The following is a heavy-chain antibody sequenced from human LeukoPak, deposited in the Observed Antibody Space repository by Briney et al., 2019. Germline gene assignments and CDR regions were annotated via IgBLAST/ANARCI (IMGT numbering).Heavy chain of an antibody. CDR2: IYYSGST. V-gene: IGHV4-59*01. J-gene: IGHJ4*02. D-gene: IGHD3-22*01. Sequence: SETLSLTCTVSGGSISSYYWSWIRQPPGKGLEWIGYIYYSGSTNYNPSLKSRVTISVDTSKNQFSLKLGSVTAADTAVYYCAEGDYYDSSGYFVWGQGTLVTVSS. CDR1: GGSISSYY. CDR3: AEGDYYDSSGYFV.